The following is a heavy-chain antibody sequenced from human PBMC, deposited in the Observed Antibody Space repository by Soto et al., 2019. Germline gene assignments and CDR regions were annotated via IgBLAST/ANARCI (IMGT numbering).Heavy chain of an antibody. Sequence: QVQLVESGGGVVQPGRSLRLSCAASGFTFSHYAMHWVRQAPGKGLEWVALMSYDGSNEYYADSVKGRFTISSDNFKTTLDRQTHDLRAEDRAVYYCAKDRRHILDYWGQGTLVTVSS. CDR2: MSYDGSNE. V-gene: IGHV3-30*18. CDR1: GFTFSHYA. J-gene: IGHJ4*02. CDR3: AKDRRHILDY.